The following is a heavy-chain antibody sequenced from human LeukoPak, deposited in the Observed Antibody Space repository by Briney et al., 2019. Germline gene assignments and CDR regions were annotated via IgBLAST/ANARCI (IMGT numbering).Heavy chain of an antibody. J-gene: IGHJ4*02. V-gene: IGHV3-30*03. CDR1: GFIFSGYG. CDR2: ISYDGSNK. Sequence: PGGSLRLSCAASGFIFSGYGMHWVRQAPGKGLEWVAVISYDGSNKYYADSVKGRFTISRDNSKNTLYLQMNSLRAEDTAVYYCARVMGRYCSSTSCYVDYWGQGTLVTVSS. CDR3: ARVMGRYCSSTSCYVDY. D-gene: IGHD2-2*01.